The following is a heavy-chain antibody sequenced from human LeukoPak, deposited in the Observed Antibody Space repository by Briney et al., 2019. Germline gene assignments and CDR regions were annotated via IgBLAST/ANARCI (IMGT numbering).Heavy chain of an antibody. V-gene: IGHV3-48*04. CDR3: ARGEYYYGSGSYYTDAFDI. D-gene: IGHD3-10*01. CDR2: ISSSGSTI. Sequence: GGSLRLSCAASGFTFSSYAMSWVRQAPGKGLEWVSYISSSGSTIYYADSVKGRFTISRDNAKNSLYLQMNSLRAEDTAVYYCARGEYYYGSGSYYTDAFDIWGQGTMVTVSS. J-gene: IGHJ3*02. CDR1: GFTFSSYA.